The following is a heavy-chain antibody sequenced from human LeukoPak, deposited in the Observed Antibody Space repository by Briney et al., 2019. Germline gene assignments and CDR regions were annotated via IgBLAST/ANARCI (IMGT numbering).Heavy chain of an antibody. CDR3: AGMITLGRDFDY. Sequence: IPSETLSLTCSVSGGFNTHYYWTWMRQPPGKGLELIGYIYHSGSTKYNPSLNSRVSISVDTSKNHFSLKLSSVTAADTAVYYCAGMITLGRDFDYWGQGTLVTVSS. D-gene: IGHD3-16*01. V-gene: IGHV4-59*01. CDR1: GGFNTHYY. CDR2: IYHSGST. J-gene: IGHJ4*02.